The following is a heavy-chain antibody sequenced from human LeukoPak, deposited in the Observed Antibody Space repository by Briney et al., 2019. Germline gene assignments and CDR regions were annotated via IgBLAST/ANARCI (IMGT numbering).Heavy chain of an antibody. V-gene: IGHV3-23*01. CDR3: AKDGYYYGSGSYYRPDY. Sequence: GGSLRLSCAASGFTFSSYAMSWARQAPGKGLEWVSAISGSGGSTYYADSVKGRFTISRDNSKNTLYLQMNSLRAEDTAVYYCAKDGYYYGSGSYYRPDYWGQGTLVTVSS. D-gene: IGHD3-10*01. CDR1: GFTFSSYA. CDR2: ISGSGGST. J-gene: IGHJ4*02.